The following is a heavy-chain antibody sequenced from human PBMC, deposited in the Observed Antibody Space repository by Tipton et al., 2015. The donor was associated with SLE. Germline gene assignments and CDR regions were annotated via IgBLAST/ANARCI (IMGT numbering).Heavy chain of an antibody. Sequence: TLSLTCAVYGGSFSGYYWSWIRQHPGKGLEWIGYIYYSGSTYYNPSLKSRVTISVDTSKNQFSLKLSSVTAADTAVYYCARVVRGSLRFLEWLFFDYWGQGTLVTVSS. CDR1: GGSFSGYY. CDR2: IYYSGST. J-gene: IGHJ4*02. CDR3: ARVVRGSLRFLEWLFFDY. D-gene: IGHD3-3*01. V-gene: IGHV4-31*11.